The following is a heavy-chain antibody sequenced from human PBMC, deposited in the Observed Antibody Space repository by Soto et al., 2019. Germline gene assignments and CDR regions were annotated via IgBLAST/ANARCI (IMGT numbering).Heavy chain of an antibody. CDR2: IDSGDGTT. J-gene: IGHJ4*02. D-gene: IGHD6-13*01. Sequence: GGSLRLSCTGSGFDFGDYYMSWIRQAPGKGLEWVSYIDSGDGTTYYTDSVKGRFTISRDNAKKTVYLQMSSLRVEDTALYYCVRPYYSSSWFPFDRWGQGTQVTVSS. CDR3: VRPYYSSSWFPFDR. V-gene: IGHV3-11*01. CDR1: GFDFGDYY.